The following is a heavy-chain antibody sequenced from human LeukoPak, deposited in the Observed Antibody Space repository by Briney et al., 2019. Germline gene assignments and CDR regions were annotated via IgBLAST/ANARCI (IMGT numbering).Heavy chain of an antibody. CDR2: ISSSSSTI. V-gene: IGHV3-48*01. J-gene: IGHJ5*02. D-gene: IGHD3-3*01. CDR1: GFSFSSYS. CDR3: VREGPITIFGVVYNWFDP. Sequence: GGSLRLSCAASGFSFSSYSMNWVRQAPGKGLEWVSYISSSSSTIYYADSVKGRFTISRDNAKNSVYLQMNSLRAEGTAVYYCVREGPITIFGVVYNWFDPWGQGTLVTVSS.